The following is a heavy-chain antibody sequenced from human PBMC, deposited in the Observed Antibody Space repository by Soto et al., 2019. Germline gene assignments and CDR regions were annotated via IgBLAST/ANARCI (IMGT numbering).Heavy chain of an antibody. J-gene: IGHJ4*02. V-gene: IGHV3-23*01. CDR3: AKVKGIIVPYTH. Sequence: EVQLLESGGGLVQPGGSLRLSCAASGFTVSSNAMSWVRQAPGKGLEWVSAIRGNGDSTYYAVSVVGRFTISRDNSKNTLYLQMHRLRAEDTAIYYCAKVKGIIVPYTHWGQGTLGTVSS. D-gene: IGHD2-15*01. CDR2: IRGNGDST. CDR1: GFTVSSNA.